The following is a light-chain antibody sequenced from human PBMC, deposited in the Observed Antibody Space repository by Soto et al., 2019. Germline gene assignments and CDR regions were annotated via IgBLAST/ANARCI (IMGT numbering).Light chain of an antibody. CDR1: SSNIGGNT. Sequence: VLTQPPSASGTPGQRVTISCSGGSSNIGGNTVNWYQQLPGTAPKLLIYINNQRPSGVPDRSSGSKSGTSASLAISGLQSGDEADYYCAAWDDSLNGDVFGTGTKVTVL. CDR2: INN. V-gene: IGLV1-44*01. J-gene: IGLJ1*01. CDR3: AAWDDSLNGDV.